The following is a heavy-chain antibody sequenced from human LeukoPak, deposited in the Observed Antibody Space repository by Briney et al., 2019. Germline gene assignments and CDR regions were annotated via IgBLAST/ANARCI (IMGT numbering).Heavy chain of an antibody. CDR2: ISSSSSYI. J-gene: IGHJ6*03. Sequence: KPGGSLRLSCAASGFTFSSYSMNWVRQAPGKGLEWVSSISSSSSYIYYADSVKGRFTISRDNAKNSLYLQMNSLRAEDTAVYYCARYPPHYYYMDVWGKGTTVTVSS. D-gene: IGHD2-2*01. V-gene: IGHV3-21*01. CDR1: GFTFSSYS. CDR3: ARYPPHYYYMDV.